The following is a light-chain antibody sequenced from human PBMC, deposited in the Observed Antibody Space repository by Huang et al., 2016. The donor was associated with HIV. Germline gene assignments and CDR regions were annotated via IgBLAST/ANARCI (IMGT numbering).Light chain of an antibody. V-gene: IGKV3-11*01. CDR2: DAS. CDR1: QTINSY. J-gene: IGKJ5*01. Sequence: EIVLTQSPATLSLSPGERATLSCRASQTINSYLAWYQQKPVQAPRLLIYDASTRATGSPARFSGSGSGTDFTLTISSLEVEDFAVYYCQQRSNWPVITFGQGTRLEIK. CDR3: QQRSNWPVIT.